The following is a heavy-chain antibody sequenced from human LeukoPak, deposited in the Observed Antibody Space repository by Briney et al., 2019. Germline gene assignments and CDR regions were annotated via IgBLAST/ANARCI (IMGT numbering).Heavy chain of an antibody. CDR2: INWNGGST. V-gene: IGHV3-20*04. Sequence: GGSLRLSCAASGFTFDDYGMSWVRQAQGKGLEWVSGINWNGGSTGYADSVKGRFTISRDNAKNSLYLQMNSLRAEDAALYYCARETAVAGGYWFDPWGQGTLVTVSS. J-gene: IGHJ5*02. CDR1: GFTFDDYG. D-gene: IGHD6-19*01. CDR3: ARETAVAGGYWFDP.